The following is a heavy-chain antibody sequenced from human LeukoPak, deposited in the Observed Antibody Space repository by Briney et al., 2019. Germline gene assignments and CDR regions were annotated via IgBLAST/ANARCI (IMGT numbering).Heavy chain of an antibody. CDR1: GGSISSYY. D-gene: IGHD3-9*01. V-gene: IGHV4-59*12. Sequence: SETLSLTCTVSGGSISSYYWSWIRQPPGKGLEWIGYIYYSGSTNYNPSLKSRVTISVDTSKNQFSLKLSSVTAVDTAVYYCARTGRAGGYDILTGYYTSYYGMDVWGQGTTVTVSS. J-gene: IGHJ6*02. CDR3: ARTGRAGGYDILTGYYTSYYGMDV. CDR2: IYYSGST.